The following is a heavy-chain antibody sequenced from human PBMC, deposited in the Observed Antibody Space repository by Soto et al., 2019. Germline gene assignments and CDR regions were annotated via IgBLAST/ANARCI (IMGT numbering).Heavy chain of an antibody. J-gene: IGHJ4*02. Sequence: QVQLVQSGAEVKKPGASVKVSCKASGYTFTSYHITWVRQAPGQGLEWMGWISAYNGNTHNAQKLLGRVTMTTDTSTSTAYMEVRSLRTDDTAVYYCARDALPPRKWGQGTLVAVS. CDR3: ARDALPPRK. CDR2: ISAYNGNT. CDR1: GYTFTSYH. V-gene: IGHV1-18*01.